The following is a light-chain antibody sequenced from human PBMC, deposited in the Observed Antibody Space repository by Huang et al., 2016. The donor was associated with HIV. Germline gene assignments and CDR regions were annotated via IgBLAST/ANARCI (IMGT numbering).Light chain of an antibody. V-gene: IGKV1-39*01. CDR2: AAS. CDR3: QQSYRTPYT. Sequence: DIQMTQSPSSLSASVGDRVTITCRASQSISSYLNWYQQKPGIAPKLLLYAASSLQSGVPSSFSGSGSGTDFTLTIDSLQPEDFATYYCQQSYRTPYTFGQGTKLEIK. CDR1: QSISSY. J-gene: IGKJ2*01.